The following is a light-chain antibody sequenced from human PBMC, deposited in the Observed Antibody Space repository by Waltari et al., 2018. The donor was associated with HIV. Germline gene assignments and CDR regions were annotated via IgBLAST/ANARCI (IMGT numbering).Light chain of an antibody. J-gene: IGLJ2*01. CDR3: AAWDDSLSGPVV. CDR1: TSNIGSNY. V-gene: IGLV1-47*01. Sequence: QSVLTQPPSASGTPGQRVTISCSGSTSNIGSNYVYWYQQLPGTAPKLLNYRNNQRPSGGPDRFSGSKSGTTASLAISGLRSEDEADYYCAAWDDSLSGPVVCGGGTKLTVL. CDR2: RNN.